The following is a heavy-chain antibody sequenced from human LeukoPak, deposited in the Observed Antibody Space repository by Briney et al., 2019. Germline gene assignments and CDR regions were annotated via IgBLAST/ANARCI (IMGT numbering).Heavy chain of an antibody. CDR2: IYYSGST. Sequence: PSETLSLTCTVSGGSISSGGYYWSWIRQHPGKGLEWIGYIYYSGSTYYNPSLKSRVTISVDTSKNQFSLKLSSVTAAGTAVYYCAREVGDRFDYWGQGTLVTVSS. D-gene: IGHD3-10*01. J-gene: IGHJ4*02. CDR3: AREVGDRFDY. V-gene: IGHV4-31*03. CDR1: GGSISSGGYY.